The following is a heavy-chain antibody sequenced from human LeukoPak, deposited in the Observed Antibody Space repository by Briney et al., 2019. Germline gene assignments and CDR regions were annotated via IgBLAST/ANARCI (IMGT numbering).Heavy chain of an antibody. V-gene: IGHV5-51*01. J-gene: IGHJ4*02. CDR3: ARAGYSNRWDGVDY. Sequence: GESLKISCKGSGYTFTNYWIGWVRQMPGKGLEFMGIIYPGDSDTRYSPSFHGQVTISVDKSINTAYLQWSSLKASDSAMYYCARAGYSNRWDGVDYWGQGTLVTVSS. CDR2: IYPGDSDT. CDR1: GYTFTNYW. D-gene: IGHD2/OR15-2a*01.